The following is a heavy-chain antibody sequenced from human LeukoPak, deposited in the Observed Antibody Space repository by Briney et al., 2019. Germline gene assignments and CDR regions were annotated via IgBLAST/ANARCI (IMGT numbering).Heavy chain of an antibody. Sequence: SETLSLTCTVSGGSISSGSYYWSWIRQPAGKGLEWIGRIYTSGSTNYNPSLKSRVTISVDTSKNQFSLKLGSVTAADTAVYYCAREASGYLNYWGQGTLVTVSS. CDR2: IYTSGST. CDR1: GGSISSGSYY. CDR3: AREASGYLNY. J-gene: IGHJ4*02. V-gene: IGHV4-61*02. D-gene: IGHD3-3*01.